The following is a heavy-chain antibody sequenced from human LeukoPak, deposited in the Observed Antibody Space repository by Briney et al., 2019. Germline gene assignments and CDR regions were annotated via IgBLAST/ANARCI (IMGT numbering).Heavy chain of an antibody. CDR2: TRSKVRKYAT. J-gene: IGHJ3*01. D-gene: IGHD3-22*01. V-gene: IGHV3-72*01. CDR1: GFTLRDYH. Sequence: PGGSLRLSCVGSGFTLRDYHMDWVRQAPGMGLEWVGRTRSKVRKYATEYAASVKGRFIISRDESENSVFLHLSSLTVEDTALYYCSRDGEEGDDSAFDVWGQGTMATVSS. CDR3: SRDGEEGDDSAFDV.